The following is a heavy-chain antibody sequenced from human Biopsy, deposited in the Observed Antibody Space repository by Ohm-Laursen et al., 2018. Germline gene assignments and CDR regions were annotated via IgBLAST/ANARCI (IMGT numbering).Heavy chain of an antibody. CDR3: AREAIGYQLPCDD. J-gene: IGHJ4*02. CDR1: TGTFNSYG. V-gene: IGHV1-69*11. CDR2: IIPILRTT. Sequence: ASVKVSCKAPTGTFNSYGIIWVRQAPGQRLEWMGRIIPILRTTAYAQTFLGRVTITADSPTSTVDMELTSLTSGDTAVYFCAREAIGYQLPCDDWGQGTLVTVSS. D-gene: IGHD2-2*01.